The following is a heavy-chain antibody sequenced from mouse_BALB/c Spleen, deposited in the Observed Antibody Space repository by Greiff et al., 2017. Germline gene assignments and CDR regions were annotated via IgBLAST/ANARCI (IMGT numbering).Heavy chain of an antibody. J-gene: IGHJ4*01. CDR1: GFTFSSYG. Sequence: VQLKESGGGLVQPGGSLKLSCAASGFTFSSYGMSWVRQTPDKRLELVATINSKGGSTYYPDSVKGRFTISRDNAKNTLYLQMSSLKSEDTAMYYCARDYQVWLRRDYAMDDWGQGTSVTVSS. CDR2: INSKGGST. D-gene: IGHD2-2*01. CDR3: ARDYQVWLRRDYAMDD. V-gene: IGHV5-6-3*01.